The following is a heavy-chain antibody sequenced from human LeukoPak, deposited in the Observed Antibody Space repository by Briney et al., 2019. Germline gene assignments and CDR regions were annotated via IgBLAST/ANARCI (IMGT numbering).Heavy chain of an antibody. D-gene: IGHD6-6*01. CDR1: GGTFSSYA. CDR3: ARAGVAARLTPFDY. CDR2: IIPIFGTA. V-gene: IGHV1-69*13. Sequence: PSVKVSCKASGGTFSSYAISWVRQAPGQGLEWMGGIIPIFGTANYAQKFQGRVTITAGESTSTAYMGLSSLRSEDTAVYYCARAGVAARLTPFDYWGQGTLVTVSS. J-gene: IGHJ4*02.